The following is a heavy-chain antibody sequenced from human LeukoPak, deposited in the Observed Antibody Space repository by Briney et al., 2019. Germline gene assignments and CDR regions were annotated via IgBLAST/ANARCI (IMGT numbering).Heavy chain of an antibody. J-gene: IGHJ4*02. Sequence: ASVKVSCKASGGTFSSYAISWVRRAPGQGLEWMGWINPNSGGTNYAQKFQGRVTMTRDTSISTAYMELSRLRSDDTAVYYCARDGDHCTNGVCYSHWGQGTLVTVSS. CDR1: GGTFSSYA. CDR3: ARDGDHCTNGVCYSH. V-gene: IGHV1-2*02. D-gene: IGHD2-8*01. CDR2: INPNSGGT.